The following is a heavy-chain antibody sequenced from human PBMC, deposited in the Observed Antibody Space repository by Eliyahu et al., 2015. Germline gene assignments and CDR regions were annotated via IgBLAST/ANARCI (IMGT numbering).Heavy chain of an antibody. CDR2: ISGSVGNT. J-gene: IGHJ6*02. CDR3: ARRNTRTPDV. V-gene: IGHV3-23*01. D-gene: IGHD2-15*01. Sequence: EVQLLESGGGLAQSGESLRLSCAAXGFSFSSYGMMWVRQAPGKGLGWVSAISGSVGNTYYAESVKGRFTISRDNSANIVYLQMNSLRADDTAVYYCARRNTRTPDVWGQGTTVTVPS. CDR1: GFSFSSYG.